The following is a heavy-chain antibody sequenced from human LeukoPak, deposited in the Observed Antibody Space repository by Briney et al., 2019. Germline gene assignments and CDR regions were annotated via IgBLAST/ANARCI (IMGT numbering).Heavy chain of an antibody. J-gene: IGHJ5*02. D-gene: IGHD5-12*01. CDR2: ISGSGGST. CDR3: ARDPGYSGYDS. CDR1: GFTFSSYA. V-gene: IGHV3-23*01. Sequence: SGGSLRLSCAASGFTFSSYAMSWVRQAPAKGLEWVSAISGSGGSTYYTDSVKGRFTISRDNSRNTLCLQMDSLRAEDTAVYYCARDPGYSGYDSWGQGTLVTVSS.